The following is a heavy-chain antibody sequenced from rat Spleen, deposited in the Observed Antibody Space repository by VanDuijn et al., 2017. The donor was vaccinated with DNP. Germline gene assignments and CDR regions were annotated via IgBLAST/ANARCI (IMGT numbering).Heavy chain of an antibody. D-gene: IGHD1-7*01. CDR2: INPDGGST. V-gene: IGHV5-58*01. CDR3: TRENWVLDY. CDR1: GFTFSSYW. Sequence: EVQLVETGGGLVQPGRSLKLSCVASGFTFSSYWMYWIRQAPGKGLEWVASINPDGGSTHYRDSVKGRFTISRDNAKNTLYLQMNSLRSEDTATYYCTRENWVLDYWGQGVMVTFSS. J-gene: IGHJ2*01.